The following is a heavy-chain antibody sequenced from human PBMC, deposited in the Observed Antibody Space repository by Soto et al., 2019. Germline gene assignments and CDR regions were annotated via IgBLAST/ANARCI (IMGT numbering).Heavy chain of an antibody. CDR1: GGSISSYY. Sequence: SETLSLTCTVSGGSISSYYWSWIRQPPGKGLEWIGYIYYSGSTNYNPSLKSRATISVDTSKNQFSLKLSSVTAADTAVYYCARDPGSYPDYWGQGTLVTVSS. D-gene: IGHD1-26*01. V-gene: IGHV4-59*01. J-gene: IGHJ4*02. CDR3: ARDPGSYPDY. CDR2: IYYSGST.